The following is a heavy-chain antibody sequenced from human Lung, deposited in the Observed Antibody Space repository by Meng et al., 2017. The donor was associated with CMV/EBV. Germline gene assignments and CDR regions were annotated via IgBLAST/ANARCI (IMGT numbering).Heavy chain of an antibody. Sequence: LXXTVSGGSISSYYWSWIRQPPGKGLEWIGYIYYSGSTNYNPSLKSRVTISVDTSKNQFSLKLSSVTAADTAVYYCAGGGYYDFWSGYSYYYYYGMDVWGQGTTVXVSS. D-gene: IGHD3-3*01. CDR1: GGSISSYY. CDR2: IYYSGST. J-gene: IGHJ6*02. CDR3: AGGGYYDFWSGYSYYYYYGMDV. V-gene: IGHV4-59*01.